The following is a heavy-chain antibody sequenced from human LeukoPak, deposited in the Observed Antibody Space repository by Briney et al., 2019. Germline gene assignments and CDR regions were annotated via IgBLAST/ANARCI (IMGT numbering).Heavy chain of an antibody. CDR1: GGSFSGYY. J-gene: IGHJ4*02. CDR3: ARHDGITVPFDY. D-gene: IGHD3-16*01. CDR2: IFYSGTT. Sequence: SETLSLTCAVYGGSFSGYYWSWIRQPPGKGLEWIGSIFYSGTTNYNPSLKSRVTISVDTSKNQFSLRLSSVTAADTALYYCARHDGITVPFDYWGQGTLVTVSS. V-gene: IGHV4-59*08.